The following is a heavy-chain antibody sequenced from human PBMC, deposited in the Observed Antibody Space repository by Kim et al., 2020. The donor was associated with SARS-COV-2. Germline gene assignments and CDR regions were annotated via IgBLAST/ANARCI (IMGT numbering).Heavy chain of an antibody. CDR1: GFTFSSYG. J-gene: IGHJ4*02. CDR3: AKARGEFNSRERGDLDY. Sequence: GGSLRLSCAASGFTFSSYGMHWVRQAPGKGREWVAVISYDGSNKYYADSVKGRFTISRDNSKNTLYLQMNSLRAEDTAVYYCAKARGEFNSRERGDLDYWGQGTLVTVSS. V-gene: IGHV3-30*18. D-gene: IGHD3-16*01. CDR2: ISYDGSNK.